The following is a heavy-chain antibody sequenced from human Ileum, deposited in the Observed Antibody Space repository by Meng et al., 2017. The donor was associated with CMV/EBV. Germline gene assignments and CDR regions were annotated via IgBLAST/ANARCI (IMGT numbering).Heavy chain of an antibody. Sequence: SLRLSCEASELTFSNYWMYWVRQVPGKGLEWVSRINRDGSDTTYADFAKGRFTVSRDNAKNTLFLQMNSLRAEDTAVYYCITSWIDPWGQGILVTVS. V-gene: IGHV3-74*01. J-gene: IGHJ5*02. CDR2: INRDGSDT. CDR1: ELTFSNYW. CDR3: ITSWIDP.